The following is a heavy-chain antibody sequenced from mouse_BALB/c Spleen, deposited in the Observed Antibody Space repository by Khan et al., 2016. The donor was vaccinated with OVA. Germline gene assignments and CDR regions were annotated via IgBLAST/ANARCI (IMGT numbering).Heavy chain of an antibody. V-gene: IGHV1-4*01. CDR1: GYTFTSYT. CDR2: INPSNGYP. J-gene: IGHJ3*01. D-gene: IGHD2-14*01. CDR3: VRDGAYHRNDGWFAY. Sequence: VQLVESGAELARPGASVKMSCKASGYTFTSYTIHWIKLRPGQGLEWIGYINPSNGYPNYNQKFKDKATLTADKSSTTAYLQLSSLTSDDSAVYYSVRDGAYHRNDGWFAYWGQGTLVTVSA.